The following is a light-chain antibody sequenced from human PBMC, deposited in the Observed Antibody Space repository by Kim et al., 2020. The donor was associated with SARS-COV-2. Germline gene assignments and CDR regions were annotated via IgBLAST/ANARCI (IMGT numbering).Light chain of an antibody. CDR2: KDS. CDR1: NIQTKK. J-gene: IGLJ3*02. Sequence: SVALGQRASVTCGGNNIQTKKVPWYRQEPGQAPVLVMYKDSKRPSGIPERFSGSNAGNPATLSISRAQAGDEADYYCQVWDSGTWVFGGGTQLTVL. V-gene: IGLV3-9*01. CDR3: QVWDSGTWV.